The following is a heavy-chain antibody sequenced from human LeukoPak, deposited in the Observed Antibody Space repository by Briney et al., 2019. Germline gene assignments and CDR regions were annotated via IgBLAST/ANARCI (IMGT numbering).Heavy chain of an antibody. Sequence: PSETLSLTCAVYGGSFSGYYWSWIRQPPGKGLEWIGEINHSGSTNYNPSLKSRVTISVDTSKNQFSLKLSSVTAADTAVYHCARGAEHLDYGIDYWGQGTLVTVSS. CDR2: INHSGST. CDR3: ARGAEHLDYGIDY. D-gene: IGHD4-17*01. CDR1: GGSFSGYY. J-gene: IGHJ4*02. V-gene: IGHV4-34*01.